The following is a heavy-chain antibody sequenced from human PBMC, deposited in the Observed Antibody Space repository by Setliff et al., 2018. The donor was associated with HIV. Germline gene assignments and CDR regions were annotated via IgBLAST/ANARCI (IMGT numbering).Heavy chain of an antibody. V-gene: IGHV3-72*01. CDR3: VRDSGYYSFDF. CDR2: IRHKAVGYTT. CDR1: GFTFNGAW. Sequence: PGGSLRLSCAASGFTFNGAWMDWVRLGPGKGLEWIGRIRHKAVGYTTEYAPSVRGRFTVSRDDSKNSLYLQMTSLKTEDTAVYYCVRDSGYYSFDFWGQGTLVTVSS. D-gene: IGHD5-12*01. J-gene: IGHJ4*02.